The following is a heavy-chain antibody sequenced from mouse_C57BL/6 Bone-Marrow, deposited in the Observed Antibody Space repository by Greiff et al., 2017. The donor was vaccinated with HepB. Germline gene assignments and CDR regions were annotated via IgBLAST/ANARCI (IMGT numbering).Heavy chain of an antibody. CDR2: ISNGGGST. J-gene: IGHJ4*01. CDR1: GFTFSDYY. D-gene: IGHD4-1*01. CDR3: AREGLGRAFYAMDY. V-gene: IGHV5-12*01. Sequence: EVKLMESGGGLVQPGGSLKLSCAASGFTFSDYYMYWVRQTPEKRLEWVAYISNGGGSTYYPDTVKGRFTISRDNAKNTLYLQMSRLKSEDTAMYYCAREGLGRAFYAMDYWGQGTSVTVSS.